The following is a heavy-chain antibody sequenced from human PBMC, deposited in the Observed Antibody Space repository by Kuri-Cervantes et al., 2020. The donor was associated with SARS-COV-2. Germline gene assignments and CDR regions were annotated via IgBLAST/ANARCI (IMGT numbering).Heavy chain of an antibody. CDR3: ARASLDLTIFGVAYDAFDI. CDR1: GFTFSSYW. D-gene: IGHD3-3*01. V-gene: IGHV3-74*01. J-gene: IGHJ3*02. Sequence: GESLKISCAASGFTFSSYWMHWVRQAPGKGLVWVSRINSDGSSTSYADSVKGRFTISRDNAKSTLYLQMNSLRAEDTAVYYCARASLDLTIFGVAYDAFDIWGQGTMVTVSS. CDR2: INSDGSST.